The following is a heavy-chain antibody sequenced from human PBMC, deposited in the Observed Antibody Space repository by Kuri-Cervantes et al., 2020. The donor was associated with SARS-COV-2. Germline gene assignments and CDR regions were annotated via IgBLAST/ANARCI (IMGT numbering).Heavy chain of an antibody. J-gene: IGHJ6*03. CDR3: AKDSIRFLEWLYYMDV. V-gene: IGHV3-30*18. CDR2: ISYDGSNK. CDR1: GFTFSSYW. D-gene: IGHD3-3*01. Sequence: GESLKISCAASGFTFSSYWMSWVRQAPGKGLEWVAVISYDGSNKYYADSVKGRFTISRDNSKNTLYLQMNSLRAEDTAVYYCAKDSIRFLEWLYYMDVWGKGTTVTVSS.